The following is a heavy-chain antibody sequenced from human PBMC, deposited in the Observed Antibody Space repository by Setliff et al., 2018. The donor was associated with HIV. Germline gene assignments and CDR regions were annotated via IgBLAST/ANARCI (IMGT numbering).Heavy chain of an antibody. D-gene: IGHD6-19*01. V-gene: IGHV1-69*10. CDR1: GYTFTTYG. CDR2: IIPILGIA. CDR3: ARDSGAVAGTRYYFDY. Sequence: VKVSCKPSGYTFTTYGLSWVRQAPGQGLEWMGWIIPILGIANYAQKFQGRVTITADESTSTAYMELSSLRSEDTAVYYCARDSGAVAGTRYYFDYWGQGTLVTVSS. J-gene: IGHJ4*02.